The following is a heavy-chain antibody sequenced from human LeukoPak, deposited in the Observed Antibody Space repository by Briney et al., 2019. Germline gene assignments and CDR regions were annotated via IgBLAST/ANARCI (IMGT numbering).Heavy chain of an antibody. CDR3: ASYKGGSGSYYKIEARYYHMDV. V-gene: IGHV4-61*02. D-gene: IGHD3-10*01. CDR2: IYTSGST. CDR1: GGSISSGSYY. Sequence: PSETLSLTCTVSGGSISSGSYYWSWIRQPAGKGLEWIGRIYTSGSTNYNPSLKSRVTISVDTSKNQFSLRLSSVTAADTAVYYCASYKGGSGSYYKIEARYYHMDVWGKGTTVIISS. J-gene: IGHJ6*03.